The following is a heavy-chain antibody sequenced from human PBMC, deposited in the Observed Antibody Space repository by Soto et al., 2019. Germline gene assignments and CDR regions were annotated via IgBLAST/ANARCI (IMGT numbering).Heavy chain of an antibody. V-gene: IGHV4-59*01. J-gene: IGHJ6*02. CDR3: GRVYGTDYVWGSYRGPFYYGMDV. D-gene: IGHD3-16*02. CDR1: GGSISSYY. CDR2: IYYSGST. Sequence: PSETLSLTCTVSGGSISSYYWSWIRQPPGKGLEWIGYIYYSGSTNYNPSLKSRVTISVDTSKNQFSLKLSSVTAADTAVYYCGRVYGTDYVWGSYRGPFYYGMDVWGQGTTVTVSS.